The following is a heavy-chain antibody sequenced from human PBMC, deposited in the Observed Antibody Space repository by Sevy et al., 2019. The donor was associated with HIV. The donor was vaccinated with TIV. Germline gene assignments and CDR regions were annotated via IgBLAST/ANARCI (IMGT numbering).Heavy chain of an antibody. J-gene: IGHJ6*02. CDR2: ISHDGINE. V-gene: IGHV3-30*03. D-gene: IGHD3-10*01. CDR3: ADGYRGSYSNSDLYALDV. Sequence: GGSLRLSCTGSGFSFSYYGIHWVRQAPGKGLDWVALISHDGINEYYADSLKGRFTISRDNSKNTVYLEMNRLRNEDTATYFCADGYRGSYSNSDLYALDVWGQGTTVTVSS. CDR1: GFSFSYYG.